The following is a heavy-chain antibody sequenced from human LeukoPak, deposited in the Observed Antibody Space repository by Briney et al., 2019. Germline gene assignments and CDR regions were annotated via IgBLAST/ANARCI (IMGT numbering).Heavy chain of an antibody. J-gene: IGHJ1*01. CDR2: IYSGGST. V-gene: IGHV3-66*01. D-gene: IGHD3-10*01. CDR3: ATKGPYYYGSGLNFQH. CDR1: GFTVSSNY. Sequence: GGSLRLSCAASGFTVSSNYMSWVRRAPGKGLEGVSVIYSGGSTYYGDSGKGRFTISRDNSKNTLYLQMNSLRAEDTAVYYCATKGPYYYGSGLNFQHWGQGTLVTVSS.